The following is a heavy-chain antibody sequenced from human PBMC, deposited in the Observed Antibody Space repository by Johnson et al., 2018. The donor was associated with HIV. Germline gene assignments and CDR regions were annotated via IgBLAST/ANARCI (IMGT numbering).Heavy chain of an antibody. CDR2: ISGDGSSS. D-gene: IGHD6-6*01. Sequence: EVQLVESGGGLVQPGGSLRLSCEVSGFTISTFWMHWVRQVPGKGLMWVSRISGDGSSSSYADSVKGRFTISRDNAKNTLYLQLNSLRVEDTAIYYCARAQLLADDAFNNWGQGTMVTVSS. V-gene: IGHV3-74*01. CDR1: GFTISTFW. CDR3: ARAQLLADDAFNN. J-gene: IGHJ3*02.